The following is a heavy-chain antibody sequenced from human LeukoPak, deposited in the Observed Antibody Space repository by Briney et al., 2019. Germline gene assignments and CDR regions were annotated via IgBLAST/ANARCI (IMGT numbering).Heavy chain of an antibody. CDR3: ARDSFSGWRGSFDY. J-gene: IGHJ4*02. Sequence: PGGSLRLSCAVSGFTFSTHAMSWVRQAPGKGLEWVSAISGSGGSTYYADSVKGRFTISRDNSKNTLYLQMNSLRAEDTAVYYCARDSFSGWRGSFDYWGQGTLVTVSS. CDR2: ISGSGGST. CDR1: GFTFSTHA. V-gene: IGHV3-23*01. D-gene: IGHD6-19*01.